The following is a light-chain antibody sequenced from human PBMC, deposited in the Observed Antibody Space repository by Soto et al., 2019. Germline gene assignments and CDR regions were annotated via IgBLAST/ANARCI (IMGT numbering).Light chain of an antibody. CDR1: QSVGSW. CDR3: QQYGSSSPWT. CDR2: KAS. J-gene: IGKJ1*01. V-gene: IGKV1-5*03. Sequence: DIQMTQSPSTLSASVGDRVTITCRASQSVGSWLAWYQQKPGKAPKLLIYKASSLESGVPSRFSGSGSGTEFSLTISSLQPDDFASYRYQQYGSSSPWTFGQGPKVEIK.